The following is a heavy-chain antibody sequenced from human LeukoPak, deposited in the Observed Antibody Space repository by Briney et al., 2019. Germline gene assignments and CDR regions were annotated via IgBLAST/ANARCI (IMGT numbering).Heavy chain of an antibody. V-gene: IGHV3-7*01. CDR1: GFTFSSYW. Sequence: GGSLRLSCAASGFTFSSYWMSWVRQAPGKGLEWVASIKQDGSEKYYVDSVKGRFTISRDNAKNSLYLQMNSLRAEDTAVYYCARTQGYYDFWSGYYPSEQNNWFDPWGQGTLVTVSS. J-gene: IGHJ5*02. D-gene: IGHD3-3*01. CDR3: ARTQGYYDFWSGYYPSEQNNWFDP. CDR2: IKQDGSEK.